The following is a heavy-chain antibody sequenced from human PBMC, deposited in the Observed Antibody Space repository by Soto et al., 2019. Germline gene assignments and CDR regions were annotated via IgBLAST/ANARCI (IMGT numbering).Heavy chain of an antibody. CDR1: GFTFSSYG. Sequence: GGSLRLSCAASGFTFSSYGMHWVRQAPGKGLEWVAVIWYDGSNKYYADSVKGRFTISRDNSKNTLYLQMNSLRAEDTAVYYCAREGRPYGDYTFDYWGQGTLVTVSS. V-gene: IGHV3-33*01. J-gene: IGHJ4*02. CDR3: AREGRPYGDYTFDY. CDR2: IWYDGSNK. D-gene: IGHD4-17*01.